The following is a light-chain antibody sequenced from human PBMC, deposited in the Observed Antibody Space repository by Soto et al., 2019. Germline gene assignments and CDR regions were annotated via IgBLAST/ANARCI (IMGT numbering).Light chain of an antibody. CDR2: GNS. CDR1: RYNIGAGYD. V-gene: IGLV1-40*01. J-gene: IGLJ1*01. Sequence: QLVLTQPPSVSGAPGQRVTISCTGSRYNIGAGYDVHWYQQLPGTVPKLLIYGNSNRPSGVPDRFSGSKSGTSASLAITGLQAEDEADYYCQSYDSSLSDVFGTGTKVTVL. CDR3: QSYDSSLSDV.